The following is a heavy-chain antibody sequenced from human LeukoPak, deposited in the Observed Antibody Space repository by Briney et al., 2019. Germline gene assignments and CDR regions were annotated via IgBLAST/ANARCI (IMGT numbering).Heavy chain of an antibody. CDR3: ARDWSYYMDV. D-gene: IGHD3-3*01. V-gene: IGHV4-31*03. Sequence: SETLSLTCTVSGGSISSGGYYWSWIRQHPGKGLEWIGYIYYSGSTHYNPSTKSRVTISVDTSKNQFSLKLSSVTAADTAVYYCARDWSYYMDVWGKGTTVTVSS. J-gene: IGHJ6*03. CDR2: IYYSGST. CDR1: GGSISSGGYY.